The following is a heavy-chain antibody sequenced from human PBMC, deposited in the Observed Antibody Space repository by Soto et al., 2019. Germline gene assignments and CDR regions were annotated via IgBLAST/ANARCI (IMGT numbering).Heavy chain of an antibody. CDR3: AKGVATAVPALDY. J-gene: IGHJ4*02. V-gene: IGHV3-9*01. CDR2: VSWNSGAK. D-gene: IGHD2-21*02. Sequence: PGGSLRLSCVASGFSFDDFVMNWVRQRPGKGLEWVSSVSWNSGAKLYADSVKGRFAISRDSAKKSVYLQMNSLRPDDTAFYYCAKGVATAVPALDYWGQGTMVTVPQ. CDR1: GFSFDDFV.